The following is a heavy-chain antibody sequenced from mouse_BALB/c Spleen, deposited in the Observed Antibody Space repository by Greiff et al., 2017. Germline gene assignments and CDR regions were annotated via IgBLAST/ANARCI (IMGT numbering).Heavy chain of an antibody. D-gene: IGHD1-1*01. CDR1: GFTFNTYA. Sequence: DVHLVESGGGLVQPKGSLKLSCAASGFTFNTYAMNWVRQAPGKGLEWVARIRSKSNNYATYYADSVKDRFTISRDDSQSMLYLQMNNLKTEDTAMYYCVRDYGSSWFAYWGQGTLVTVSA. V-gene: IGHV10-1*02. J-gene: IGHJ3*01. CDR3: VRDYGSSWFAY. CDR2: IRSKSNNYAT.